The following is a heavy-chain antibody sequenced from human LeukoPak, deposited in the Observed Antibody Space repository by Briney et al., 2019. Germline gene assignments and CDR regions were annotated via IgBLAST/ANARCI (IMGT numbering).Heavy chain of an antibody. CDR3: ARGIRFLEWLSGFDY. CDR1: GFTFDDYG. CDR2: INWNGGST. J-gene: IGHJ4*02. V-gene: IGHV3-20*04. Sequence: GGSLRLSCAASGFTFDDYGMSWVRQVPGKGLEWVSGINWNGGSTGYAKSVKGRFTISRDNAKNSLYLQMDSLRVEDTALYYCARGIRFLEWLSGFDYWGQGTLVTVSS. D-gene: IGHD3-3*01.